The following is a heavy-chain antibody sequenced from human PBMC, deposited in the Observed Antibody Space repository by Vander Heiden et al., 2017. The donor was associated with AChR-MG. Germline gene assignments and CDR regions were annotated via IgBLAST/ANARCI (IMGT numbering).Heavy chain of an antibody. V-gene: IGHV3-23*01. CDR2: LSGSGGNT. Sequence: EVHLLESGGGLVQPGRSLSLACVASGFPFSSYAMSWVRRAPGRGLEWVSGLSGSGGNTYYTDSVKGRFTVSRDNSQNTVWLQMNSLRAEDTAVYYCARKGLGAVDLDYWGQGILVTVSS. J-gene: IGHJ4*02. CDR1: GFPFSSYA. D-gene: IGHD6-19*01. CDR3: ARKGLGAVDLDY.